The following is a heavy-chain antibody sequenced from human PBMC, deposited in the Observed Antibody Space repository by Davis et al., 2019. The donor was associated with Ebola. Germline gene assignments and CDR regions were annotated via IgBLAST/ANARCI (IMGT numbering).Heavy chain of an antibody. J-gene: IGHJ6*02. D-gene: IGHD3-3*01. CDR2: ISGSGDST. Sequence: PGGSLRLSCAASGFTFSSYAMNWVRQAPGKGLEWVSIISGSGDSTHYADSVKGRFTISRDNSKNTVFLQMNSLRAEDTAKYYCAKDSHTLLGVVVVSSVRYYYLGMDVWGQGTTVSVSS. CDR3: AKDSHTLLGVVVVSSVRYYYLGMDV. CDR1: GFTFSSYA. V-gene: IGHV3-23*01.